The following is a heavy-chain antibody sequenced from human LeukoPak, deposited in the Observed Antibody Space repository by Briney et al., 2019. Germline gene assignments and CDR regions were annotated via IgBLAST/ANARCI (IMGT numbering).Heavy chain of an antibody. J-gene: IGHJ4*02. CDR1: GGTFSSYA. Sequence: SVKVSCKASGGTFSSYAISWVRQAPGQGLEWMGGIIPIFGTADYAQKFQGRVTITADKSTSTAYMELSSLRSEDTAVYYCASQMMKVVTPFDYWGQGTLVTVSS. D-gene: IGHD4-23*01. CDR3: ASQMMKVVTPFDY. V-gene: IGHV1-69*06. CDR2: IIPIFGTA.